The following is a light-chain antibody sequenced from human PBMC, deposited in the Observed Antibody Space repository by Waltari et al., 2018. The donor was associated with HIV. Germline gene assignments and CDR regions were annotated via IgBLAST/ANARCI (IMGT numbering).Light chain of an antibody. V-gene: IGKV3-15*01. CDR2: GAS. CDR1: QSFSSD. Sequence: EIVMTQSPATLSVSPGERATLSCRASQSFSSDLAWYQHKPGQAPRLLNYGASTRAPGIPARFSGSGSGTEFTLTISSLQSEDFAVYYCQQYNNWPLSFGQGTKLEIK. J-gene: IGKJ2*01. CDR3: QQYNNWPLS.